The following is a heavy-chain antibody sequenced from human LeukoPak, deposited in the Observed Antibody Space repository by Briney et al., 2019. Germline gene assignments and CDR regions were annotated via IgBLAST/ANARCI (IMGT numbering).Heavy chain of an antibody. D-gene: IGHD1-26*01. CDR1: GGSISSSSYY. J-gene: IGHJ3*02. CDR3: ASLISGSYYESDAFDI. Sequence: PSETLSLTCTVSGGSISSSSYYWGWIRQPPGKGLEWIGSIYYSGSTYYNPSLKSRVTISVDTSKNQFSLKLSSVTAADTAVYYCASLISGSYYESDAFDIWGQGTMVTVSS. V-gene: IGHV4-39*07. CDR2: IYYSGST.